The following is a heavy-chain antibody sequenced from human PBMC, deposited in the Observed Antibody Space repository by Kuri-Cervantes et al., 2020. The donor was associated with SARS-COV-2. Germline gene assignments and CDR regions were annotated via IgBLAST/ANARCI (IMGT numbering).Heavy chain of an antibody. CDR2: VYSSDART. CDR3: AKVGPAQNDFWSGYYTG. Sequence: GESLKISCAASGSSFSNYAMSWVRQAPGRGLEWVAVVYSSDARTYYADSAKGRFGISRDNSKNTVYLQMNSLRVEDTAVYYCAKVGPAQNDFWSGYYTGWGQGTLVTVSS. CDR1: GSSFSNYA. V-gene: IGHV3-23*05. D-gene: IGHD3-3*01. J-gene: IGHJ4*02.